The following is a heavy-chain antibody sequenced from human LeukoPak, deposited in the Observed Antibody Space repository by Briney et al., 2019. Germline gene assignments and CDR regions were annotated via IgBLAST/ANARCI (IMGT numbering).Heavy chain of an antibody. J-gene: IGHJ5*02. CDR1: GGSISSYH. V-gene: IGHV4-59*01. CDR2: IYYSGST. Sequence: PSETLSLTCTVSGGSISSYHWSWIRQPPGKGLEWTGYIYYSGSTNYNPSLKSRVTISVDTSKNQFSLKLSSVTAADTAVYYCAREGSYCSGGSCYSGFDPWGQGTLVTVSS. CDR3: AREGSYCSGGSCYSGFDP. D-gene: IGHD2-15*01.